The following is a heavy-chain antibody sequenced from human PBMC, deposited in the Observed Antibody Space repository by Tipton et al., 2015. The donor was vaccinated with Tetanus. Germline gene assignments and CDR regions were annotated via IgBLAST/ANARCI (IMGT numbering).Heavy chain of an antibody. Sequence: TLSLTCTVSGASISSSRRFDCGWIRQPPGKGLEWIGEIQRGGSTSYSPSLKSRVTISVDTSKNQFSLRLRSVAAADTAVYYCARGGRDAYNNPLGAFDVWGQGTLVTVSS. V-gene: IGHV4-61*05. CDR3: ARGGRDAYNNPLGAFDV. J-gene: IGHJ4*02. CDR2: IQRGGST. D-gene: IGHD5-24*01. CDR1: GASISSSRRFD.